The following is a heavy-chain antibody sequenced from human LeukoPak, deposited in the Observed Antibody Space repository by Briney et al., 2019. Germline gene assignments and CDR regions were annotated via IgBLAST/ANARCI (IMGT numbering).Heavy chain of an antibody. CDR3: AREQQLVLYYFDY. Sequence: PSETLSLTCAVYGGSFSGYYWSWIRQPPGKGLEWIGSIYYSGSTYYNPSLKSRVTISVDTSKNQFSLKLSSVTAADTAVYYCAREQQLVLYYFDYWGQGTLVTVSS. CDR1: GGSFSGYY. V-gene: IGHV4-34*01. J-gene: IGHJ4*02. CDR2: IYYSGST. D-gene: IGHD6-13*01.